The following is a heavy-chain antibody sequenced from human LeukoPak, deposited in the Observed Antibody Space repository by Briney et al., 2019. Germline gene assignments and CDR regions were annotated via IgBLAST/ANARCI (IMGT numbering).Heavy chain of an antibody. V-gene: IGHV4-61*02. CDR3: AIPRTYSDAFDI. J-gene: IGHJ3*02. D-gene: IGHD2-15*01. CDR2: IHTSGST. Sequence: QASQTLSLTCTVSGGSISSGSYYWSWIRQPAGKGLEWIGRIHTSGSTNYNPSLKSRVTISVDTSKNQFSLKLSSVTAADTAVYYRAIPRTYSDAFDIWGQGTMVTVSS. CDR1: GGSISSGSYY.